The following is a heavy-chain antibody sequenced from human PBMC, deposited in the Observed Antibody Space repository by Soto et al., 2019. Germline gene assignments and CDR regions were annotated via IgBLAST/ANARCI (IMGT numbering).Heavy chain of an antibody. V-gene: IGHV5-10-1*01. J-gene: IGHJ5*02. Sequence: GESLQNPCKGSGYSLASYWISWVRQMPGKGLEWMGRIGPSDSYTNYSPSFQGHVTISADKSISTAYLQWSSLKASDTAMYYCARLSRDSSGYYYFPSWFDPSGQGTLVTVS. CDR3: ARLSRDSSGYYYFPSWFDP. CDR2: IGPSDSYT. CDR1: GYSLASYW. D-gene: IGHD3-22*01.